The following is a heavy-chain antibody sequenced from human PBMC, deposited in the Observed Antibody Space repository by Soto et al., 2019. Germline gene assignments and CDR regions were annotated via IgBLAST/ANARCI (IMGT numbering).Heavy chain of an antibody. Sequence: PGESLKISCKGSGYKFIDYWIGWVRQVPGKGLEWMGSIYPGDFDIKYGPSFQGQVTISADKSITTVYLQWSSLKASDTGICYCARAFGGEYYDRRSWYSAYWGQGTQVTVSS. V-gene: IGHV5-51*01. D-gene: IGHD3-16*01. CDR3: ARAFGGEYYDRRSWYSAY. CDR1: GYKFIDYW. CDR2: IYPGDFDI. J-gene: IGHJ4*02.